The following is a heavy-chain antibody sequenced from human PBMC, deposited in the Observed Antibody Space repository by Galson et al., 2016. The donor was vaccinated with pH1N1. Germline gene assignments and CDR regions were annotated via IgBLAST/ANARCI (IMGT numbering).Heavy chain of an antibody. V-gene: IGHV3-7*01. J-gene: IGHJ4*02. D-gene: IGHD3-9*01. CDR1: GFTLSSYW. CDR2: INQDGSVT. Sequence: SQRLSCAASGFTLSSYWMSWVRQAPGKGLEWVANINQDGSVTYYVDSEKGRFTSSRDNAKNSLYLQMNSLRAEDTAVYYCARAVGNFDSHWGQGTLVTVSS. CDR3: ARAVGNFDSH.